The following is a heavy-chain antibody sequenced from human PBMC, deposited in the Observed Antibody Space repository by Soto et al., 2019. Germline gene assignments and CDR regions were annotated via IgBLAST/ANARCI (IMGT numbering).Heavy chain of an antibody. CDR2: ISYDGNNK. J-gene: IGHJ4*02. D-gene: IGHD1-1*01. CDR3: VIDPTSTHARSFHFDF. Sequence: QVQVVESGGGVVEPGRSLRLSCAASGFIFSSYGMHWVRQAPGKGLEWVSYISYDGNNKYYAESVKGRFTISRDKFKNTLTLQMSSLRAEDTAVYYCVIDPTSTHARSFHFDFWGQGTLVIVS. V-gene: IGHV3-30*03. CDR1: GFIFSSYG.